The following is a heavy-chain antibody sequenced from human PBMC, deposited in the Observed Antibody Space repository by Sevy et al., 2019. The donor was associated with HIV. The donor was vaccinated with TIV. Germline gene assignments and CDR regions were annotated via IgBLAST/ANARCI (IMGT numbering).Heavy chain of an antibody. CDR1: GFTFSSYA. V-gene: IGHV3-30-3*01. D-gene: IGHD3-10*01. J-gene: IGHJ2*01. CDR2: ISYDGSNK. Sequence: GGSLRLSCAASGFTFSSYAMHWVRHAPGKGLEWVAVISYDGSNKYYADSVKGRFTISRDNSKNTLYLQMNSLRAEDTAVYYCARETAYYSLDWYFDLWGRGTLVTVSS. CDR3: ARETAYYSLDWYFDL.